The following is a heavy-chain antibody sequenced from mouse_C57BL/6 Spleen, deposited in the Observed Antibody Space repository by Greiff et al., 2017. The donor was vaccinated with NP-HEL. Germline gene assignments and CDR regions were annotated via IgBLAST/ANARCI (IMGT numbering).Heavy chain of an antibody. Sequence: QVQLQQPGAELVKPGASVKVSCKASGYTFTSYWMHWVKQRPGQGLEWIGRIHPFDSDPNYNQKFKGKATLTVDKSSSTAYMQLSSLTSEDSAVYYCAIWNYGSTKAWFAYWGQGTLVTVSA. CDR2: IHPFDSDP. D-gene: IGHD1-1*01. V-gene: IGHV1-74*01. J-gene: IGHJ3*01. CDR3: AIWNYGSTKAWFAY. CDR1: GYTFTSYW.